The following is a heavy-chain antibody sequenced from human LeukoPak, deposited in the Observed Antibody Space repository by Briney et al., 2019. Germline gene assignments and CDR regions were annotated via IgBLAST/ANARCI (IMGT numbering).Heavy chain of an antibody. Sequence: GGSLRLSCAASEFTFSNFAMSCVPPTPGEGLEWFSGITGDGQSRYYADSVNGRFTISRDNSKNTLYLQMNSLRAEDTALYYCAKVAGSSGWYGGNAFDIWGQGTMVTVSS. CDR3: AKVAGSSGWYGGNAFDI. CDR1: EFTFSNFA. CDR2: ITGDGQSR. D-gene: IGHD6-19*01. J-gene: IGHJ3*02. V-gene: IGHV3-23*01.